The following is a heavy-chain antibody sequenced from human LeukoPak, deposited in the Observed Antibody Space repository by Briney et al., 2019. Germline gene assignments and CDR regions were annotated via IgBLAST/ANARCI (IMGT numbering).Heavy chain of an antibody. CDR3: AREIAVAGQGSWFDP. CDR1: VFTFSHYS. J-gene: IGHJ5*02. CDR2: MLSDGNNQ. V-gene: IGHV3-30-3*01. Sequence: GRPLRLPCAASVFTFSHYSMHWVRQAPGKGLEWVAVMLSDGNNQYYADSVKGRFTISRDNSKNTLYLQMNSLRAEDTAVYHCAREIAVAGQGSWFDPWGQGTLVTASS. D-gene: IGHD6-13*01.